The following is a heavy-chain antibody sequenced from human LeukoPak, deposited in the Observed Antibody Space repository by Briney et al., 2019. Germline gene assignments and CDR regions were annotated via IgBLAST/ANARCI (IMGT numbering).Heavy chain of an antibody. D-gene: IGHD3-10*02. Sequence: GGSLRLSCAASGFTFSSYSMNWVRQAPGKGLEWVSYINSSSSTIYYAVSVKGRFTISRDNAKTSLYLQMNSLSAEDTAVYYCAELGITMIGGVWGKGTTVTISS. V-gene: IGHV3-48*04. J-gene: IGHJ6*04. CDR2: INSSSSTI. CDR1: GFTFSSYS. CDR3: AELGITMIGGV.